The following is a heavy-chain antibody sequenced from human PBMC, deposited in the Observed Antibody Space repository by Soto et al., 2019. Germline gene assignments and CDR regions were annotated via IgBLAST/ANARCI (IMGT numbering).Heavy chain of an antibody. CDR1: GGSISSGDYY. Sequence: SETLSLTCTVSGGSISSGDYYWSWIRQPPGKGLEWIGYFYFSGSTNYNPSLKSRVTISVDTSKNQFSLKLSSVTAADTAVYYCARLPYYYDSSGYYHSPREYAFDIWGQGTTVTVSS. CDR2: FYFSGST. CDR3: ARLPYYYDSSGYYHSPREYAFDI. V-gene: IGHV4-61*08. D-gene: IGHD3-22*01. J-gene: IGHJ3*02.